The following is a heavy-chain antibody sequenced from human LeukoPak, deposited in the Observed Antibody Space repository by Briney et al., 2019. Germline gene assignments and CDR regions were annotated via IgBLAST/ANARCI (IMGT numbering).Heavy chain of an antibody. D-gene: IGHD3/OR15-3a*01. CDR2: MNPNSGNI. Sequence: ASVTVSFKSSVYTFSIYDINWVRQAPGQGLEWMGWMNPNSGNIGYAQKFQGRVTMTKNTSITTAYMELSSLRSEDTAVYYCARALSWTTESYYYMDVWGKGTTVTVSS. V-gene: IGHV1-8*01. CDR1: VYTFSIYD. J-gene: IGHJ6*03. CDR3: ARALSWTTESYYYMDV.